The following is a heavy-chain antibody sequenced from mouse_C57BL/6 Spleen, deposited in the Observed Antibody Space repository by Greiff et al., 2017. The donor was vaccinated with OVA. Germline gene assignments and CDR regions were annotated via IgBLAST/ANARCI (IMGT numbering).Heavy chain of an antibody. Sequence: EVQLVESGPGLVKPSQSLSLTCSVTGYSITSGYYWNWIRQFPGNKLEWMGYISYDGSNNYNPSLKNRISITRDTSKNQFFLKLNSVTTEDTATYDCARVGNGWLQIWYFDVWGTGTTVTVSS. CDR1: GYSITSGYY. V-gene: IGHV3-6*01. CDR2: ISYDGSN. D-gene: IGHD2-3*01. CDR3: ARVGNGWLQIWYFDV. J-gene: IGHJ1*03.